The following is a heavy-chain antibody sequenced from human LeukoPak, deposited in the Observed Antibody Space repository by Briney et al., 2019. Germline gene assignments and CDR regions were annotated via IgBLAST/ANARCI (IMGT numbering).Heavy chain of an antibody. V-gene: IGHV4-39*07. J-gene: IGHJ5*02. CDR2: TYYSGST. CDR3: ARGPRVVFVTHSLRQIDNWFDP. Sequence: SETLSLTWLVSARSISTSSYYWGWLRQPPGKGLEWIGRTYYSGSTYYNPSLKSRVRISVDTSKIQVYLNLISVTAADTAMYFCARGPRVVFVTHSLRQIDNWFDPWGHGTQVIVSS. D-gene: IGHD2-15*01. CDR1: ARSISTSSYY.